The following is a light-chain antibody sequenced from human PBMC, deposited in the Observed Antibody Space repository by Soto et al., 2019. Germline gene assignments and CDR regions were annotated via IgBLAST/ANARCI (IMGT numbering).Light chain of an antibody. Sequence: EIVLTQSPATLFLSPGERATLSCRASQSVSSYLAWYQQKPGQSPRLLIYDASNRATGIPARFSGSGSGTDFTLTISSLEPEDFAVYYCQQRRDTFGQGTKLEIK. V-gene: IGKV3-11*01. CDR3: QQRRDT. CDR2: DAS. CDR1: QSVSSY. J-gene: IGKJ2*01.